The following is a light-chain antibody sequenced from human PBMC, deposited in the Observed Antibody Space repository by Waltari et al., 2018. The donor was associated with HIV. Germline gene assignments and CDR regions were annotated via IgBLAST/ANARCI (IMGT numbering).Light chain of an antibody. V-gene: IGKV3-11*01. Sequence: EIVLTQFTATLSLSPGERATISCRASQSVSTYLAWYQQRPGQAPRLLIYDASSRATGIPARFSGSGSGTDFTLTISSLEPADFAVYYCQQRSDWPRSTFGGGTKVEIK. CDR2: DAS. J-gene: IGKJ4*01. CDR3: QQRSDWPRST. CDR1: QSVSTY.